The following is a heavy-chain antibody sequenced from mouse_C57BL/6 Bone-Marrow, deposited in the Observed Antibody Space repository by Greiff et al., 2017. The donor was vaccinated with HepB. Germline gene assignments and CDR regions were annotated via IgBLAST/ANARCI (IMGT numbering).Heavy chain of an antibody. CDR2: IYWDDDK. CDR3: ARSSYYGSSYNPRYFDV. J-gene: IGHJ1*03. V-gene: IGHV8-12*01. D-gene: IGHD1-1*01. Sequence: QVTLKVSGPGILQSSQTLSLTCSFSGFSLSTSGMGVSWIRQPSGKGLEWLAHIYWDDDKRYNPSLKSRLTISKDTSRNQVFLKITSVDTADTATYYYARSSYYGSSYNPRYFDVWGTGTTVTVSS. CDR1: GFSLSTSGMG.